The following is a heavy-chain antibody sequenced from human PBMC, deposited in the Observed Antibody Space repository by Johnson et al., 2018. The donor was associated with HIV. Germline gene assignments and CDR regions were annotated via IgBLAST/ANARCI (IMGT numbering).Heavy chain of an antibody. V-gene: IGHV3-13*01. CDR3: VRENDLVPVAGTI. CDR1: GFTFSSYD. CDR2: IGSAGDT. J-gene: IGHJ3*02. Sequence: VHLVESGGGLVQPGGSLRLSCAASGFTFSSYDMHWVRQATGKGLEWVSGIGSAGDTYYPGSVKGRFTISRENAKNSLYLQMHSLRAGDTAVYYCVRENDLVPVAGTIWGQGTMVTVSS. D-gene: IGHD6-19*01.